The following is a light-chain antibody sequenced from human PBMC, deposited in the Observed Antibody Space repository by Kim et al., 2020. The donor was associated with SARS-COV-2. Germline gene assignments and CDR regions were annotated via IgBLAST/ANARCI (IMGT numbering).Light chain of an antibody. CDR2: DAS. CDR1: QSVSSY. Sequence: EIVLTQSPATLSLSPGERATLSCRASQSVSSYLAWYQQKPGQAPRLLIYDASNRATGIPARFSGSGSGTDFTLTISSLEPEDFAVYYCQHCRNWPLTSVGGTKVDIK. CDR3: QHCRNWPLT. V-gene: IGKV3-11*01. J-gene: IGKJ4*02.